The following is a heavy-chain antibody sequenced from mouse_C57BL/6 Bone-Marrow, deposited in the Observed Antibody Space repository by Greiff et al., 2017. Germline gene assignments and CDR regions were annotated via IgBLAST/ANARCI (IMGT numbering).Heavy chain of an antibody. D-gene: IGHD1-2*01. Sequence: VQLKESGGGLVQPGGSMKLSCVASGFTFSNYWMNWVRQSPEKGLEWVAQIRLKSDNYATHYAESVKGRFTISRDDSKSSVYLQMNNLRAEDTGIYYCTLITTAYWGQGTLVTVSA. CDR3: TLITTAY. CDR1: GFTFSNYW. J-gene: IGHJ3*01. V-gene: IGHV6-3*01. CDR2: IRLKSDNYAT.